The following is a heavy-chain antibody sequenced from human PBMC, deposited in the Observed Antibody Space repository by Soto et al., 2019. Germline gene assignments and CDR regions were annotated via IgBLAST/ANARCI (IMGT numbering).Heavy chain of an antibody. V-gene: IGHV3-23*01. CDR3: AIRGLSKAEVRGYFDY. D-gene: IGHD3-10*01. Sequence: PGGSLRLSCAASGFTFASYDMTWVRQAPGKGLEWVSGISGSGGSTYYGDSVKGRFTISRDNSKKMLFMQMSSLRAEDTALYYCAIRGLSKAEVRGYFDYWGQGTLVTVSS. CDR1: GFTFASYD. J-gene: IGHJ4*02. CDR2: ISGSGGST.